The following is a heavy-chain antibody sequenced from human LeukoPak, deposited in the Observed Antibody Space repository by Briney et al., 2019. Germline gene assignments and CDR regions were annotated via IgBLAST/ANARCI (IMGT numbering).Heavy chain of an antibody. CDR2: IWYDGSNK. CDR1: GFTFSSYG. J-gene: IGHJ4*02. Sequence: GGSLRLSCAASGFTFSSYGMHWVRQAPGKGLEWVAVIWYDGSNKYYADSVKGRFTISGDNSKNTLYLQMNSLRAEDTAVYYCAKDRGVYCSGGCCDQVGLDYWGQGTLVTVSS. CDR3: AKDRGVYCSGGCCDQVGLDY. D-gene: IGHD2-15*01. V-gene: IGHV3-33*06.